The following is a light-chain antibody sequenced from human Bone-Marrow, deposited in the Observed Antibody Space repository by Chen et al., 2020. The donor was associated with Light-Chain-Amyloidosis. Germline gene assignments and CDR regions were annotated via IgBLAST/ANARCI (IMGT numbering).Light chain of an antibody. CDR1: DLPTKY. J-gene: IGLJ2*01. Sequence: SYELTQPPSVSVSPGQTARITCSGDDLPTKYAYWYQQKPSQAPVLVIHRDTERPSGISERFSGARSGTTATLTISGVQAEDEADYHCQSADSSGTYEVIFGGGTKLTV. CDR3: QSADSSGTYEVI. CDR2: RDT. V-gene: IGLV3-25*03.